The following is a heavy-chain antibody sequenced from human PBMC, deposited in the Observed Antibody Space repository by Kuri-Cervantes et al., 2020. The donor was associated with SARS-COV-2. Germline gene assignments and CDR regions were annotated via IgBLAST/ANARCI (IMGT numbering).Heavy chain of an antibody. J-gene: IGHJ4*02. D-gene: IGHD6-6*01. CDR2: IYYSGST. Sequence: SETLSLTCTVSGGSISSSSYYWGWIRQPPGKGLEWIGSIYYSGSTYYNPSLKSRVTISVDTSKNQFSLKLSSVTAADTAVYYCARREIAARRLFDYWGQGTLVTDSS. CDR3: ARREIAARRLFDY. CDR1: GGSISSSSYY. V-gene: IGHV4-39*01.